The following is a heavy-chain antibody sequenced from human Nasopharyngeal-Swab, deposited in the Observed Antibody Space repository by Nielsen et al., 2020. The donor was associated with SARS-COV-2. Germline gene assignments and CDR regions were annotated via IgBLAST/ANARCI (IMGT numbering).Heavy chain of an antibody. J-gene: IGHJ5*02. V-gene: IGHV7-4-1*02. CDR3: ARDLRLRFLEWTNWFDP. D-gene: IGHD3-3*01. CDR1: GYTFTSYA. CDR2: INTNTGNP. Sequence: ASVKVSCKASGYTFTSYAMNWVRQAPGQGLEWMGWINTNTGNPTYAQGFTGRFVFSLDTSVSTAYLQISSLKAVDTAVYYCARDLRLRFLEWTNWFDPWGQGTLVTVSS.